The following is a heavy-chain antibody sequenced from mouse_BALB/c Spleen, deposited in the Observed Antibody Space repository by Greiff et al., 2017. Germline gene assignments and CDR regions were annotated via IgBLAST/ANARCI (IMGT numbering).Heavy chain of an antibody. Sequence: QVQLKESGAELVRPGASVKLSCKTSGYTFTSYWIQWVKQRPGQGLGWIGEIFPGTGTTYYNEKFKGKATLTIDTSSSTAYMQLSSLTSEDSAVYFCARGSTGDYWGQGTTLTVSS. CDR3: ARGSTGDY. V-gene: IGHV1S132*01. J-gene: IGHJ2*01. CDR2: IFPGTGTT. D-gene: IGHD1-1*01. CDR1: GYTFTSYW.